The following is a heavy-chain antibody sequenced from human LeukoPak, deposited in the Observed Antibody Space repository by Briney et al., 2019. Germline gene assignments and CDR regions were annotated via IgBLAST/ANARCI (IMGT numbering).Heavy chain of an antibody. CDR3: AKDPVVSYDSSGYFDY. V-gene: IGHV3-9*01. CDR1: GFTFDDYA. CDR2: ISWNSGSI. D-gene: IGHD3-22*01. J-gene: IGHJ4*02. Sequence: GGSLRLSCAASGFTFDDYAMHWVRQAPGKGLEWVSGISWNSGSIGYADSVKGRFTISRDNAKNSLYLQMNSLRAEDTASYHCAKDPVVSYDSSGYFDYWGQGTLVTVSS.